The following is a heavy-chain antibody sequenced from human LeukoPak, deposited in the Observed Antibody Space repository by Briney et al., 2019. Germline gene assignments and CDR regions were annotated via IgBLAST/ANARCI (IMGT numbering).Heavy chain of an antibody. D-gene: IGHD6-13*01. CDR3: ARGSSTWYSDWLDP. CDR1: GFTFSRYG. V-gene: IGHV3-33*01. J-gene: IGHJ5*02. CDR2: IWYDGSNK. Sequence: GGSLRLSCVASGFTFSRYGMHWVRQAPGKGLEWVAVIWYDGSNKYYADSVKGRFTISRDNSKNTLYLQMNSLRGEDTAVYYCARGSSTWYSDWLDPWGQGTLVTVSS.